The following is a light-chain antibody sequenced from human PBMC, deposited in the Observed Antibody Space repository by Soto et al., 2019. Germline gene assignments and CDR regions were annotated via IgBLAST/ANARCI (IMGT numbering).Light chain of an antibody. CDR3: QKCDYLPI. V-gene: IGKV1-33*01. CDR2: DAS. J-gene: IGKJ3*01. Sequence: DIQMTQSPSSLSASVGDRVTITCQASHDITSYLNWYQHKPGKATKLLIYDASILEAGEPSRFSGRGSGTDFTFTISSLQPEDVATYYCQKCDYLPIFGPGTTVDFK. CDR1: HDITSY.